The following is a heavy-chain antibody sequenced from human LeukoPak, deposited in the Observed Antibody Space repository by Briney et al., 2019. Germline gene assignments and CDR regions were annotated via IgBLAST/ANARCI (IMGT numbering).Heavy chain of an antibody. CDR1: GYSISSGYY. CDR3: ARRSGSYDY. CDR2: IYHTGST. Sequence: SETLSLTCSVSGYSISSGYYWGWIRQPPGNGLEWIASIYHTGSTHYNPSLKSRVTISVDTSKNQFSLKLSSVTAADTAVYYCARRSGSYDYWGQGTLVTVSS. V-gene: IGHV4-38-2*02. J-gene: IGHJ4*02. D-gene: IGHD3-10*01.